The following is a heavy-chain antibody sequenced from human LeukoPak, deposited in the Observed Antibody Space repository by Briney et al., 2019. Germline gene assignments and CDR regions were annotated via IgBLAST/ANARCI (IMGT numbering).Heavy chain of an antibody. V-gene: IGHV3-21*01. CDR1: GFTFSSYS. J-gene: IGHJ4*02. Sequence: GGSLRLSCAASGFTFSSYSMNWVRQAPGKGLEWVSSITSSSSIYYADSVKGRFTISRDNAKNSLYLQMNSLRAEDTAVYYCARVPEYMDILIAYSTIPDYWGQGTLVTVSS. CDR3: ARVPEYMDILIAYSTIPDY. CDR2: ITSSSSI. D-gene: IGHD3-9*01.